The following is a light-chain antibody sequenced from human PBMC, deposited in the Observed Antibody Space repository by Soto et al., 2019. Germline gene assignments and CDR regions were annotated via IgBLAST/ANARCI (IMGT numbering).Light chain of an antibody. V-gene: IGKV3-20*01. CDR2: CTS. CDR3: QQLGNSPWT. Sequence: VLSQSPGRLSLSTGERATLSCSASQSVPSTYFAWYQQKSGQPPRLLISCTSNRATGIPDRFSGSESGRDFTLTISSVEPEDFAVYFCQQLGNSPWTFGQGTKVEI. J-gene: IGKJ1*01. CDR1: QSVPSTY.